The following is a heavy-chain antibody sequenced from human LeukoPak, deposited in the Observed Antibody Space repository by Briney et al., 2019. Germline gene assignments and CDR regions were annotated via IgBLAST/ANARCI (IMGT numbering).Heavy chain of an antibody. Sequence: SETLSLTCTVSGGSISSYYWSWIRQPPGKGLEWIGYIYYSGSTNYNPSLKSRVTISVDTSKNQFSLKLSSVTAADTAVYYCARAGSSGWAYYFDYWGQGTLVTASS. D-gene: IGHD6-19*01. CDR3: ARAGSSGWAYYFDY. CDR1: GGSISSYY. J-gene: IGHJ4*02. CDR2: IYYSGST. V-gene: IGHV4-59*01.